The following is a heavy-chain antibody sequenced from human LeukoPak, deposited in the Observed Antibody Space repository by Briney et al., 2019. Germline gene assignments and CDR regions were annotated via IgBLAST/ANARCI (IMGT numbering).Heavy chain of an antibody. CDR2: IYYSGST. J-gene: IGHJ4*02. D-gene: IGHD5-18*01. CDR3: ARSRYSYGFDY. Sequence: SETLSLTCTVSGASISGSSYYWSWIRQPPGKGLEWIGYIYYSGSTNYNPSLKSRVTISVDTSRNQFSLKLSSVTAADTAVYYCARSRYSYGFDYWGQGTLVTVSS. CDR1: GASISGSSYY. V-gene: IGHV4-61*01.